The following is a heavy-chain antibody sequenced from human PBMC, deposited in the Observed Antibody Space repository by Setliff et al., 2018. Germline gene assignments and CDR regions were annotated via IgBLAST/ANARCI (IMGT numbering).Heavy chain of an antibody. CDR1: GGSISSSSYY. Sequence: SETLSLTCTVSGGSISSSSYYWGWIRQPPGKGLEWIGSIYYSGSTYYNPSLKSRVTISVDTSKNQFSLKLSSVTAADTAVYFCARDLYSSSSGGFYYYYYYMDVWGKGTTVTVSS. CDR2: IYYSGST. D-gene: IGHD6-6*01. V-gene: IGHV4-39*02. CDR3: ARDLYSSSSGGFYYYYYYMDV. J-gene: IGHJ6*03.